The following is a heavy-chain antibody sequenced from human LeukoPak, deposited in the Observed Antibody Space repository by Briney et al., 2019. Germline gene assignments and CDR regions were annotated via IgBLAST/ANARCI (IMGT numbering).Heavy chain of an antibody. V-gene: IGHV3-15*01. D-gene: IGHD2-2*02. Sequence: GGSLRLSGAASGFTCSSYAMSWVRQAPGKGLEWVGRIKSKTHGGTTDYAAPVKGRFTISRDDSKNTLYLQMNSLKTEDTAVYYCTTVSSRKYCSSTSCYNPGAFDIWGQGTMVTVSS. CDR1: GFTCSSYA. CDR3: TTVSSRKYCSSTSCYNPGAFDI. J-gene: IGHJ3*02. CDR2: IKSKTHGGTT.